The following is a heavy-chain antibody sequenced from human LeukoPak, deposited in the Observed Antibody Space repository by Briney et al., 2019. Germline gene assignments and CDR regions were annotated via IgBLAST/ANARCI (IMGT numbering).Heavy chain of an antibody. V-gene: IGHV3-9*03. CDR3: AKGYTFHGVAHDSGYFDY. CDR1: AFTFGDYT. J-gene: IGHJ4*02. D-gene: IGHD3-3*01. Sequence: GRTLRLSGVTPAFTFGDYTMNWVRQVPGKGLGWLSGITWDGGNIAYADSVKGRFTISRDNAKSSLYLQMNSLRNEDMAFYFCAKGYTFHGVAHDSGYFDYWGQGTLVTVSS. CDR2: ITWDGGNI.